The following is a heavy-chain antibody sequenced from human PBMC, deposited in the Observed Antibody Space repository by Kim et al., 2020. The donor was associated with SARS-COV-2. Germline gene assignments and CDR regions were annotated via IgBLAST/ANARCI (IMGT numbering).Heavy chain of an antibody. CDR3: ARGGRISGAKERWYYYYMDF. CDR1: GGSFSGYY. D-gene: IGHD2-15*01. J-gene: IGHJ6*03. Sequence: SETLSLTCAVYGGSFSGYYWSWIRQPPGKGLEWIGEINHSGSTNYNPSLKSRVTISVDTSKNQFSLELSSVTAADTAVYYCARGGRISGAKERWYYYYMDFLGTGTTATVSS. V-gene: IGHV4-34*01. CDR2: INHSGST.